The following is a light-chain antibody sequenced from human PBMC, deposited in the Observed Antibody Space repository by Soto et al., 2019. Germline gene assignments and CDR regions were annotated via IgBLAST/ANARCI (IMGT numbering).Light chain of an antibody. J-gene: IGKJ4*01. CDR3: QQSYSPLVT. CDR1: QSISSH. V-gene: IGKV1-39*01. Sequence: DIQMTQSPSSLSASVGDRVTISCRASQSISSHLNWYQHKPGKAPKLLIHTAYTLQSGVPSRFSGNGSGTDFTLTISSLQPEDFATFYCQQSYSPLVTFGGGTKEEIK. CDR2: TAY.